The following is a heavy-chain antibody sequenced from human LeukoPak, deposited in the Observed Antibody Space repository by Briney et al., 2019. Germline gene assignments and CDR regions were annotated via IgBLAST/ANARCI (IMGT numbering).Heavy chain of an antibody. J-gene: IGHJ6*03. Sequence: ASVKVSCKASGYTFTSYYMHWVRQAPGQGLEWMGWINLNSGGTNYAQKFQGRVTMTRDTSISTAYMELSRLRSDDTAVYYCARAIKQQLDPFYYYYYMDVWGKGTTVTVSS. D-gene: IGHD6-13*01. CDR3: ARAIKQQLDPFYYYYYMDV. V-gene: IGHV1-2*02. CDR1: GYTFTSYY. CDR2: INLNSGGT.